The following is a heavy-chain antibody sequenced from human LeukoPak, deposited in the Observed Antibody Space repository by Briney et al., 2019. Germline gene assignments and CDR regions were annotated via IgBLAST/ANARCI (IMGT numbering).Heavy chain of an antibody. CDR1: GESFRGYY. V-gene: IGHV4-34*01. J-gene: IGHJ4*02. Sequence: SETLSLTCAVYGESFRGYYWIWIRQPPGKGLESIGEINHRGSTNYNPSLKSRVIISADTSKSQFSLKVSSVTAADTAVYYCARGGPQSSGWYEVPAYWGQGTLVTVSS. D-gene: IGHD6-19*01. CDR3: ARGGPQSSGWYEVPAY. CDR2: INHRGST.